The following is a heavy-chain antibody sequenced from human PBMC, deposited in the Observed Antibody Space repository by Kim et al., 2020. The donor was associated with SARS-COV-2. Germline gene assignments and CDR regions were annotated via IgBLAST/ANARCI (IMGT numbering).Heavy chain of an antibody. J-gene: IGHJ3*02. CDR1: GFTFSSYG. D-gene: IGHD2-2*01. Sequence: GGSLXLSXAXSGFTFSSYGMHWVRQAPGKGLEWVAVIWYDGSNKYYADSVKGRFTISRDNSKNTLYLQMNSLRAEDTAVYYCARDGCSSTSCYFGITIPADAFDIWGQGTMVTVSS. CDR2: IWYDGSNK. V-gene: IGHV3-33*01. CDR3: ARDGCSSTSCYFGITIPADAFDI.